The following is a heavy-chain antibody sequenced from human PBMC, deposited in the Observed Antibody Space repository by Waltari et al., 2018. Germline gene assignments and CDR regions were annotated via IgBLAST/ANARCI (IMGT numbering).Heavy chain of an antibody. CDR2: VNREGSRT. J-gene: IGHJ4*02. V-gene: IGHV3-74*03. Sequence: SPYWMHWVRQVPGKGLVWVAGVNREGSRTTYAETVRGRFTVSRGNGRNTVALQMSSLRTDDTAVYYCGTLEPNASWGQGTLVTVSS. CDR1: SPYW. CDR3: GTLEPNAS.